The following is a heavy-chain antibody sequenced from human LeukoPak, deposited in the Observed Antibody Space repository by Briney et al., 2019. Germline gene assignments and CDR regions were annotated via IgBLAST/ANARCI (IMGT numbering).Heavy chain of an antibody. CDR3: ARAEFLEWWIDY. CDR1: GFTFSSYG. CDR2: ISYDGSNK. Sequence: GGSLRLSCAASGFTFSSYGMHWVRQAPGKGLEWVAVISYDGSNKYYADSVKGRFTISRGNSKNTLYLQMNSLRSEDTAVYYCARAEFLEWWIDYWGQGTLVTVSS. V-gene: IGHV3-30*03. J-gene: IGHJ4*02. D-gene: IGHD3-3*01.